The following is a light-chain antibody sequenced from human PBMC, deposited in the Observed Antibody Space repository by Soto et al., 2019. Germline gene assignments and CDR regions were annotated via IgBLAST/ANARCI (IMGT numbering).Light chain of an antibody. CDR2: GAS. CDR3: QHYGYSQWT. Sequence: EIVLTQSPGTLSLSPGERATLSCRASQSVSSSYLAWYQQKPGQAPRLLIYGASSRATVIPDRFSGSGSGTEFTLTITRLEPEDSAVYFCQHYGYSQWTFGQGTKV. J-gene: IGKJ1*01. V-gene: IGKV3-20*01. CDR1: QSVSSSY.